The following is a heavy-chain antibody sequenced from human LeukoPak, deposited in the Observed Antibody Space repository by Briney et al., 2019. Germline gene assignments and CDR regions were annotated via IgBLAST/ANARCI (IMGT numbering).Heavy chain of an antibody. V-gene: IGHV4-34*01. CDR2: NHSGST. D-gene: IGHD3-22*01. Sequence: NHSGSTNYNPSLKSRVTISVDTSKNQFSLKLSSVTAADTAVYYCARGRTYYYDSSGSPSDYWGQGTLVTVSS. J-gene: IGHJ4*02. CDR3: ARGRTYYYDSSGSPSDY.